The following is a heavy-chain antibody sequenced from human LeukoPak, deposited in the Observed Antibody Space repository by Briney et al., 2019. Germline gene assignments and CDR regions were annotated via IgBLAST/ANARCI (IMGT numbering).Heavy chain of an antibody. CDR3: ARDRNYDFWSGYHGDAFDI. Sequence: KTSETLSLTCTVSGGSISSGSYYWSWIRPPAGKGLEWIGRIYTSGSTNYNPSLKSRVTISVDTSKNQFSLKLSSVTAADTALYYCARDRNYDFWSGYHGDAFDIWGQGTMVTVSS. CDR2: IYTSGST. V-gene: IGHV4-61*02. J-gene: IGHJ3*02. D-gene: IGHD3-3*01. CDR1: GGSISSGSYY.